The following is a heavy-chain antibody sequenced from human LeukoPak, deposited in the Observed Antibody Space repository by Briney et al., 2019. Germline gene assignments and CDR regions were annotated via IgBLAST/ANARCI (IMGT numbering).Heavy chain of an antibody. CDR3: ARGQYSSGWYGPGYFDY. J-gene: IGHJ4*02. D-gene: IGHD6-19*01. CDR2: IIPIFGAA. Sequence: SVKVSCKASGGTFSSYAISWVRQAPGQGLEWMGGIIPIFGAANYAQKFQGRVTITADESTSTAYMELSSLRSEDTAVYYCARGQYSSGWYGPGYFDYWGQGTLVTVSS. CDR1: GGTFSSYA. V-gene: IGHV1-69*13.